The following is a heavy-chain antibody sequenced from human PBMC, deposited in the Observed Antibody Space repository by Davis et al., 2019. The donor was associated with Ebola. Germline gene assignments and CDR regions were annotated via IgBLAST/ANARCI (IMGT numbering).Heavy chain of an antibody. CDR3: ARGWLRSGFDY. CDR2: TYYTSKWFN. V-gene: IGHV6-1*01. CDR1: GDSVSGNSGA. J-gene: IGHJ4*02. Sequence: HSQTLSLTCDISGDSVSGNSGAWNWIRQSPSRGLEWLGRTYYTSKWFNHYAASVKSRITINPDTSKNQFSLQLSSVTPEDTAVYYCARGWLRSGFDYWGQGNLVIVSS. D-gene: IGHD5-12*01.